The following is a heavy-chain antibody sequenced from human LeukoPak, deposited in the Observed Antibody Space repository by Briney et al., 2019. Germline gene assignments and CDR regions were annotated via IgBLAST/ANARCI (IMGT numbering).Heavy chain of an antibody. Sequence: SETLSLTCTVSGGSISSYYWSWIRQPAGKGLEWIGRTYTSGSTNYNPSLKSRVTMSVDTSKNQFSLKLISVTAADTAVYYCARDLIAAAGINWFDPWGQGTLVTVSS. D-gene: IGHD6-13*01. CDR3: ARDLIAAAGINWFDP. CDR2: TYTSGST. CDR1: GGSISSYY. V-gene: IGHV4-4*07. J-gene: IGHJ5*02.